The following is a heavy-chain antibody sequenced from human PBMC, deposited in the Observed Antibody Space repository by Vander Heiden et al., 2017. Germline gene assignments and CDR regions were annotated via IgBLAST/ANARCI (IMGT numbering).Heavy chain of an antibody. J-gene: IGHJ4*02. Sequence: EVQLVQSGAEVKKPGESLKISCKGSGYRLTNYWIAWVRQMPGKGLEYMGIIYPGDSDTRYSPSFQGQVTISADTSNSIAYLQWSSLKASDSAMYYCASRGWASDSSAGAFDYWGQGTLVTVSS. CDR1: GYRLTNYW. CDR2: IYPGDSDT. V-gene: IGHV5-51*01. CDR3: ASRGWASDSSAGAFDY. D-gene: IGHD6-19*01.